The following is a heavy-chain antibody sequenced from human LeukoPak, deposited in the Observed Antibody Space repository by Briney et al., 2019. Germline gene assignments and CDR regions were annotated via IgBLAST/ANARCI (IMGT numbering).Heavy chain of an antibody. CDR3: ARALLCAGDCYPPYYFDY. CDR1: GGSISSSIYY. V-gene: IGHV4-39*01. D-gene: IGHD2-21*02. J-gene: IGHJ4*02. Sequence: SETLSLTCTVSGGSISSSIYYWGWIRHPPGKGLEWVGSIYCSGSTYYKPPPNSRVPLSVDTSKNLFSLKLSSVTAADTAVYYCARALLCAGDCYPPYYFDYWGQRTLVTVSS. CDR2: IYCSGST.